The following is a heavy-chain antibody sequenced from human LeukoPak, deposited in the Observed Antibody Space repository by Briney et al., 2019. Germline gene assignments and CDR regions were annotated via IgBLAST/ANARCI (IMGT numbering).Heavy chain of an antibody. Sequence: GGSLRLSCAASGFTFSSYAMHWVRQAPGKGLEWVAVISYDGSNKYYADSVKGRFTISRDNSKNTLYLQMNSLRAEDTAVYYCAKDLGDSSGYYDDAAFDIWGQGTMVTVSS. D-gene: IGHD3-22*01. CDR1: GFTFSSYA. CDR2: ISYDGSNK. J-gene: IGHJ3*02. V-gene: IGHV3-30-3*01. CDR3: AKDLGDSSGYYDDAAFDI.